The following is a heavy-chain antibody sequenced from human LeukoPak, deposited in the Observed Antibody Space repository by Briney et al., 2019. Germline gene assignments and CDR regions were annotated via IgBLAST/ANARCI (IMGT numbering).Heavy chain of an antibody. J-gene: IGHJ6*02. D-gene: IGHD3-3*01. CDR3: ARAPVGYDFWSGYPPYYYYGMDV. CDR2: IYYSGST. Sequence: SQTLSLTCTVSGGSISSGDYYWSWIRQPPGKGLGWIGYIYYSGSTYYNPSLKSRVTISVDTSKNQFSLKLSSVTAADTAVYYCARAPVGYDFWSGYPPYYYYGMDVWGQGTTVTVSS. CDR1: GGSISSGDYY. V-gene: IGHV4-30-4*01.